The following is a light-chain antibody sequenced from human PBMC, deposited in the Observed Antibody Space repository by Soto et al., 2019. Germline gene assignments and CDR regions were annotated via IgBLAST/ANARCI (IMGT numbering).Light chain of an antibody. CDR1: QGISNY. CDR2: AAS. Sequence: NIQMTQSPSAMSASVGDRVTITCRARQGISNYLAWFQQKPGKVPKHLIYAASSLQSGVPSRFSGSGSGTEFTRTLSSLQPEDFATYHCLQHNQTFGQGTKLEIK. J-gene: IGKJ2*01. CDR3: LQHNQT. V-gene: IGKV1D-17*01.